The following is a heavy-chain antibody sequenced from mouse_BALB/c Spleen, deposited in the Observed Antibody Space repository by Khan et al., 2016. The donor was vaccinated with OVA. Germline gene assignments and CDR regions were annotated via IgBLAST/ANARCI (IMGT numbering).Heavy chain of an antibody. CDR3: VSHKNYYGEDAMDY. CDR1: GFTFNTYA. J-gene: IGHJ4*01. V-gene: IGHV10-1*02. D-gene: IGHD1-1*01. Sequence: EVQLVESGGGLVQPKGSLKLSCAASGFTFNTYAMNWVRQAPGKGLEWVARIRSKSNNYATYYDDSVKDRFTISSDDSQSMLYLQMNNLKTEDTSMYYCVSHKNYYGEDAMDYWGQGTSVTVSS. CDR2: IRSKSNNYAT.